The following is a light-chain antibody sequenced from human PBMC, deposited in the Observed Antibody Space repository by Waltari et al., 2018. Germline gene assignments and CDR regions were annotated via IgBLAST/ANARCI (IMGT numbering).Light chain of an antibody. Sequence: DIVMTQSPLSLSVTPGEPASISCKSSQSLLHGSGNTFLDWYLQKPGQSPQLLIYLISNRASGVPDRFSGSGSGTDFTLKISRVEAEDFGVYFCMQARQTPWTFGQGTKVEIK. CDR3: MQARQTPWT. CDR1: QSLLHGSGNTF. J-gene: IGKJ1*01. CDR2: LIS. V-gene: IGKV2-28*01.